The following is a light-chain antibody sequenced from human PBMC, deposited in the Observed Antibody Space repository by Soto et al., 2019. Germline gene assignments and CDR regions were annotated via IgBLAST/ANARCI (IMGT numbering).Light chain of an antibody. CDR2: DVG. CDR1: SSDVGGYNY. Sequence: QSALTQPASVSGSPGQSITISCTGTSSDVGGYNYVSWYQVHPGRAPKLIIHDVGDRPSGVSNRFSGSKSGNTASLTISGLQPEDEADYYCSSYRSTTTVFGTGTKLTVL. CDR3: SSYRSTTTV. V-gene: IGLV2-14*01. J-gene: IGLJ1*01.